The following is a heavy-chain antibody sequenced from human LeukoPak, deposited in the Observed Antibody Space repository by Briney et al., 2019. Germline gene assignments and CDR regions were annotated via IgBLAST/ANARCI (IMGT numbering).Heavy chain of an antibody. J-gene: IGHJ4*02. V-gene: IGHV1-2*02. CDR1: GYTFTGYY. Sequence: ASVKVSCKASGYTFTGYYMHWVRQAPGQGLEWMGWINPNSGGTNYAQKFQGRVTMARGTSISTAYMELSRLRFDDTAVFYCARAHAIGYEGTTWASDYWGQGTLVTVSS. CDR3: ARAHAIGYEGTTWASDY. D-gene: IGHD1-7*01. CDR2: INPNSGGT.